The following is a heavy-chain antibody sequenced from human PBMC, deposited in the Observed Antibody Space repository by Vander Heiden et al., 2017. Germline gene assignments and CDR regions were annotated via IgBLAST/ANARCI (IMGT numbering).Heavy chain of an antibody. CDR2: FDPEDGEA. CDR1: GYTSTDLS. CDR3: ATRISYYYDTSGDYWNY. J-gene: IGHJ4*02. Sequence: QVQLVQSGVEVMQLGAPVKVSCMVSGYTSTDLSIPLFLQASGKGLEWMGGFDPEDGEAIYAQKFQGRLTMTEDTSTDTAYMELSSLRSEDTAVYYCATRISYYYDTSGDYWNYWGQGALVTVSS. V-gene: IGHV1-24*01. D-gene: IGHD3-22*01.